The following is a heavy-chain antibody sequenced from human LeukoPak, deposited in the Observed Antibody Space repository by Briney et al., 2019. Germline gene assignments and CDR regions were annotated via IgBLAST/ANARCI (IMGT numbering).Heavy chain of an antibody. CDR2: IYHTGST. D-gene: IGHD3-3*01. CDR3: ARGRITIFGVVPAGYMDV. V-gene: IGHV4-38-2*02. CDR1: GYSISSGYY. Sequence: SETLSLTCTVSGYSISSGYYWGWIRQPPGKGLEWIGSIYHTGSTYYNPSLKSRVTISVDTSKNQFSLKLSSVTAADTAVYYCARGRITIFGVVPAGYMDVWGKGTTVTVSS. J-gene: IGHJ6*03.